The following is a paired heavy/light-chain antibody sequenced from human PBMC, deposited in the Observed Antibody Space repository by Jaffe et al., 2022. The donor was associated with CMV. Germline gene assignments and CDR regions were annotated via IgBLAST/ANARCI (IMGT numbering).Heavy chain of an antibody. D-gene: IGHD2-15*01. CDR1: GGSISSYY. J-gene: IGHJ2*01. CDR3: ASSPTKMEMVVFDWYFDL. CDR2: IYYSGST. V-gene: IGHV4-59*08. Sequence: QVQLQESGPGLVKPSETLSLTCTVSGGSISSYYWSWIRQPPGKGLEWIGYIYYSGSTNYNPSLKSRVTISVDTSKNQFSLKLSSVTAADTAVYYCASSPTKMEMVVFDWYFDLWGRGTLVTVSS.
Light chain of an antibody. J-gene: IGKJ4*01. CDR1: QGISSW. Sequence: DIQMTQSPSSLSASVGDRVTITCRASQGISSWLAWYQQKPEKAPKSLIYAASSLQSGVPSRFSGSGSGTDFTLTISSLQPEDFATYYCQQYNSYPTFGGGTKVEIK. V-gene: IGKV1D-16*01. CDR2: AAS. CDR3: QQYNSYPT.